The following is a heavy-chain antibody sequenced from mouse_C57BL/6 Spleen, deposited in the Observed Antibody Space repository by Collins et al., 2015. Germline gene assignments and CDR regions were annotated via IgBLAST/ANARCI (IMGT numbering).Heavy chain of an antibody. CDR3: AREALRGAMDY. Sequence: QVQPQQPGTELVKPGASVKMSCKASGYTFNSYWITWVKQRPGQGLEWIGDIYPGSAGTNYNEKFKSKATLTVDTSSSTAYMQLSSLTSEDSAVYYCAREALRGAMDYWGQGTSVTVSS. D-gene: IGHD3-2*02. V-gene: IGHV1-55*01. J-gene: IGHJ4*01. CDR2: IYPGSAGT. CDR1: GYTFNSYW.